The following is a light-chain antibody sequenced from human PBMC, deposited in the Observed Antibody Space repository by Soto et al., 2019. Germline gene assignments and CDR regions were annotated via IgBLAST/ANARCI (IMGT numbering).Light chain of an antibody. J-gene: IGKJ1*01. CDR3: QQYNRWPRA. CDR2: GAT. Sequence: EMVMTQSPATLSVSPGERATLSCRASQSVTSNLAWYQQRPGQAPRLLIHGATTRATGIPARFSGSGSETEFTLTISSLQSEDFAVYYCQQYNRWPRAFGQGTKVDIK. CDR1: QSVTSN. V-gene: IGKV3-15*01.